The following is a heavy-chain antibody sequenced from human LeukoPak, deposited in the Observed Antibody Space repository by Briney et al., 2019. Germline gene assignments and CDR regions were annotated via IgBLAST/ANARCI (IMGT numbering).Heavy chain of an antibody. J-gene: IGHJ4*02. CDR1: GFTFSDYY. Sequence: GGSLRLSCAASGFTFSDYYMSWIRQAPGKGLEWVTYIRNDGTNKYYADSVKGRFTISRDNSKNTLYLQMNSLRTDDTATYYCAKVGGDLGGQGTLVTVSS. D-gene: IGHD1-26*01. V-gene: IGHV3-30*02. CDR2: IRNDGTNK. CDR3: AKVGGDL.